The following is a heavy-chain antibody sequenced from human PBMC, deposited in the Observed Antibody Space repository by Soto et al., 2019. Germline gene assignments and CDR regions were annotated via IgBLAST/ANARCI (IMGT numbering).Heavy chain of an antibody. CDR1: GFTFSSYW. V-gene: IGHV3-7*01. Sequence: EVQLVESGGGLVQPGGSLRLSCAASGFTFSSYWMSWVRQAPGKGLEWVANIKQDGSEKYYVDSVKGRFTISRDNAKNSLYLQMNSLRAEDTAVYYCARGLDSPYYYDSSGYFDYWGQGTLVTVSS. CDR3: ARGLDSPYYYDSSGYFDY. CDR2: IKQDGSEK. J-gene: IGHJ4*02. D-gene: IGHD3-22*01.